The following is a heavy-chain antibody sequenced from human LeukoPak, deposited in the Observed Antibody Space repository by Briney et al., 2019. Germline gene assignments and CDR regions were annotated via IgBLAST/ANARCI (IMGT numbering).Heavy chain of an antibody. CDR1: GYSLTNYY. CDR2: ISAYNGNT. Sequence: ASVKVSCKAFGYSLTNYYVHWVRQAPGQGLEWMGWISAYNGNTNYAQKLQGRVTMTTDTSTSTAYMELRSLRSDDTAVYYCARGPKGYDSSGFDDYWGQGTLVTVSS. V-gene: IGHV1-18*04. J-gene: IGHJ4*02. D-gene: IGHD3-22*01. CDR3: ARGPKGYDSSGFDDY.